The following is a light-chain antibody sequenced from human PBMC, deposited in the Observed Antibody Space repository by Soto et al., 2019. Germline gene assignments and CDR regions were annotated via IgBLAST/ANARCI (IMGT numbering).Light chain of an antibody. CDR1: QSVSSSY. CDR2: GAS. V-gene: IGKV3-20*01. Sequence: EIVLTQSPGTLSLSPGETATLSRRASQSVSSSYLAWYQQKPGQAPRLLIYGASSRATGIPARFSGSGSGTDLNLTISRLEPEDFAVYYCQKYGSSPRTFGQGTKVEIK. CDR3: QKYGSSPRT. J-gene: IGKJ1*01.